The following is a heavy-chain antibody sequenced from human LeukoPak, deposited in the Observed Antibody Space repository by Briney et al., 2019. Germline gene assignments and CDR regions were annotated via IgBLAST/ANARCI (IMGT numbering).Heavy chain of an antibody. D-gene: IGHD1-7*01. J-gene: IGHJ5*02. CDR3: TREGMGTTFSAWFDP. CDR1: GFTFSDYY. CDR2: ISSDGSID. V-gene: IGHV3-30*03. Sequence: GGSLRLSCAASGFTFSDYYMSWIRQAPGKGLEWVAVISSDGSIDYYADSVRGRFTVSRDNSKNTMYLQVNSLRAEDTAVYYCTREGMGTTFSAWFDPWGQGTLVTVSS.